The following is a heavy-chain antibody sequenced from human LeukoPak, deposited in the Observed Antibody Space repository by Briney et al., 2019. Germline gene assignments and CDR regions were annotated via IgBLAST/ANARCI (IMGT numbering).Heavy chain of an antibody. J-gene: IGHJ4*02. CDR1: GFTFSSYG. CDR2: IRYDGSNK. CDR3: AKDGPLRFLEWLPYYFDY. Sequence: GGSLRLSCAASGFTFSSYGMHWVRQAPGKGLEWVAFIRYDGSNKYYADSVKGRFTISRDNSKNTLYLQMNSLRAEDTAVYYCAKDGPLRFLEWLPYYFDYWGQGTLVTVSS. D-gene: IGHD3-3*01. V-gene: IGHV3-30*02.